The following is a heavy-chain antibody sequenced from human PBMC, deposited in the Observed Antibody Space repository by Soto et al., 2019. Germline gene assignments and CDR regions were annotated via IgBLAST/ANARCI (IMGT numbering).Heavy chain of an antibody. CDR1: GGSISSYY. CDR2: IYYSGST. J-gene: IGHJ3*02. Sequence: QVQLQESGPGLVEPSETLSLTCTVSGGSISSYYWSWIRQPPGKGLEWIGYIYYSGSTNYNPSLKSRVTISVDTSKNQFSLKLSSVTAADTAVYYCARDREDYDILTGFKPFYAFDIWGQGTMVTVSS. D-gene: IGHD3-9*01. V-gene: IGHV4-59*01. CDR3: ARDREDYDILTGFKPFYAFDI.